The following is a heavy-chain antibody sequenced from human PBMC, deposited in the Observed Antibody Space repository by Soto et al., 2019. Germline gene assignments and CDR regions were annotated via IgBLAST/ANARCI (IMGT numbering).Heavy chain of an antibody. CDR3: AKEIGYCSSTSCYGYYYYYGMDV. CDR1: GFTFSSYA. D-gene: IGHD2-2*01. V-gene: IGHV3-23*01. J-gene: IGHJ6*02. CDR2: ISGSGGST. Sequence: PGGSLRLSCAASGFTFSSYAMSWVRQAPGKGLEWVSAISGSGGSTYYADSVKGRFTISRDNSKNTLYLQMNSLRAEDTAVYYCAKEIGYCSSTSCYGYYYYYGMDVWGQGTTVTVSS.